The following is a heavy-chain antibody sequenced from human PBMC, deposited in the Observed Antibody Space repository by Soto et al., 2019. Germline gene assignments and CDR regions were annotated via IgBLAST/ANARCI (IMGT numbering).Heavy chain of an antibody. CDR3: ATGNYHFDN. J-gene: IGHJ4*02. Sequence: PSQTLSLTCAISGDSVSSTIAAWNWIRQSPSRGLEWLGRTYYRSKWYNDYAVSLRGRITVNPDTSRNQFSLQLDSVTPEDTAVYYCATGNYHFDNWGQGTLVTVS. CDR1: GDSVSSTIAA. V-gene: IGHV6-1*01. D-gene: IGHD1-7*01. CDR2: TYYRSKWYN.